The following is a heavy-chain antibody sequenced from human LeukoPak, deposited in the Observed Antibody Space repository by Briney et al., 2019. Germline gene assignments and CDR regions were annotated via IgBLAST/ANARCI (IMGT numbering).Heavy chain of an antibody. CDR3: ASSATYYYDSTGYLNWFDP. D-gene: IGHD3-22*01. Sequence: SETLSLTCTVSGASISSSSYFWGGIRQPPGKGLEWIGSMSYSGNTYYNPSLKSRVTISVDTSKNQFSLKLTSVTAADTAVYYCASSATYYYDSTGYLNWFDPWGQGTLVTVSS. J-gene: IGHJ5*02. CDR1: GASISSSSYF. CDR2: MSYSGNT. V-gene: IGHV4-39*01.